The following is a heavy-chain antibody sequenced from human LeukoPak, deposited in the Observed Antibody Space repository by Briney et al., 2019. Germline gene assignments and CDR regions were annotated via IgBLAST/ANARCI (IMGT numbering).Heavy chain of an antibody. V-gene: IGHV4-39*07. D-gene: IGHD3-3*01. CDR3: ARGRDYDH. CDR1: GGSISSSPYY. Sequence: SETLSLTCTVSGGSISSSPYYWGWIRQPPGKGLEWIGSIYYSGTTHYNPSLESRVTILVDTSNNQFSLRLSSLTAADTAVYYCARGRDYDHWGQGTLVTVSS. CDR2: IYYSGTT. J-gene: IGHJ4*02.